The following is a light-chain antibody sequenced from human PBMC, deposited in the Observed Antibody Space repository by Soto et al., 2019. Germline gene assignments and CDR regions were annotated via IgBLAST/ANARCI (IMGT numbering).Light chain of an antibody. CDR1: SGAVGHYNY. Sequence: QSALTQPASVSGSPGQSITISCTGSSGAVGHYNYVSWYQQHPGKAPKLIIYEVTTRPSGVSNRFSGSKSGNTSSLTISGLQPEDEADYYCTSYANGRIWVFGGGTKLTVL. CDR2: EVT. V-gene: IGLV2-14*01. CDR3: TSYANGRIWV. J-gene: IGLJ3*02.